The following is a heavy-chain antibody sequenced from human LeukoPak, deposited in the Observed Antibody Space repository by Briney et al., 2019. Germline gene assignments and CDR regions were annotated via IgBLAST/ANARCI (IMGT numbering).Heavy chain of an antibody. CDR2: IRYDGSNK. CDR3: ARHPPYYIRYGYSDS. Sequence: PGGSLRLSCAASGFTFSSYGMHWVRQALGKGLEWVAFIRYDGSNKYYADSAKGRFTISRDNSKNTLYLQMNSLRAEDTAVYYCARHPPYYIRYGYSDSWGQGTLVTVSS. D-gene: IGHD2/OR15-2a*01. CDR1: GFTFSSYG. J-gene: IGHJ4*02. V-gene: IGHV3-30*02.